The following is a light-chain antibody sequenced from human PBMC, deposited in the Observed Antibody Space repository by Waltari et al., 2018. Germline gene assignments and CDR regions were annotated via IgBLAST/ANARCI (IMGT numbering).Light chain of an antibody. CDR3: ATWDDSLNGWV. V-gene: IGLV1-44*01. CDR1: NSNIGKNT. CDR2: RNA. J-gene: IGLJ3*02. Sequence: QSLLTQAPSASAPPGQRITMTCSGSNSNIGKNTVNWYQQLPGTAPKLLVYRNAQRPSEVPDRFSGSRSGTSASLAISGLQVDDEADYYCATWDDSLNGWVFGGGTRLTVL.